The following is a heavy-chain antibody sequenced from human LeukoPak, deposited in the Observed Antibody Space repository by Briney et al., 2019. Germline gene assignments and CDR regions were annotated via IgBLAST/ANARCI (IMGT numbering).Heavy chain of an antibody. Sequence: GASVKVSCKASGYTFTSYGISWVRQAPGQGLEWMGWISAYNGNTNYAQKLQAGVTMTTDTSTSTAYMELRSLRSDDTAVYYCARALCSSTSCYSQDYWGQGTLVTVSS. D-gene: IGHD2-2*01. J-gene: IGHJ4*02. V-gene: IGHV1-18*01. CDR1: GYTFTSYG. CDR2: ISAYNGNT. CDR3: ARALCSSTSCYSQDY.